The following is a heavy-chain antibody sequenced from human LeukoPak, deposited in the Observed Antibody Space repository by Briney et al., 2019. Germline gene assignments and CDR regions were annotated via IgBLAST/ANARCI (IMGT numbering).Heavy chain of an antibody. J-gene: IGHJ5*02. V-gene: IGHV3-74*01. Sequence: GGSLRLSCAASGFTFSTNSMNWVRQAPGQGLVWVSRISGDGSITSYADSVKGRFTISRDNAKNTLYLQMNSLRAEDTAVYYCARPSGWEHGLDPWGQGTLVTVSS. CDR2: ISGDGSIT. CDR3: ARPSGWEHGLDP. CDR1: GFTFSTNS. D-gene: IGHD4-23*01.